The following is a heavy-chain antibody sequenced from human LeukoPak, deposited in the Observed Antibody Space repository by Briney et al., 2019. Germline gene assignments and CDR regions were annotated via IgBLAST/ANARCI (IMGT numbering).Heavy chain of an antibody. D-gene: IGHD2-21*02. J-gene: IGHJ4*02. CDR3: AKYRHIVVVTAIPMPPFDY. Sequence: GGSLRLSCADSQFTFNVSWMNWVRQAPGKGLEWVSAISGSGGSTYYADSVKGRFTISRDNSRNTLYLQMNSLRAEDTAVYYCAKYRHIVVVTAIPMPPFDYWGQGTLVTVSS. CDR2: ISGSGGST. V-gene: IGHV3-23*01. CDR1: QFTFNVSW.